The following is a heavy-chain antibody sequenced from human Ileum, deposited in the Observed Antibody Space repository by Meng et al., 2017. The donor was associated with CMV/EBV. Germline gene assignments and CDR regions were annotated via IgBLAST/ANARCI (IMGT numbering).Heavy chain of an antibody. CDR3: ARLPDISGWPFDF. CDR1: GGSINRDY. Sequence: QLQLQESGAGLVKPSETLSLTCTVSGGSINRDYLTWIRQAPGKGLEWIGYIYYNGRTEYNPSLRSRITITVDTSSNQSSLKLISVTAADTAVYYCARLPDISGWPFDFWGPGILVTVSS. D-gene: IGHD6-19*01. J-gene: IGHJ4*02. V-gene: IGHV4-59*01. CDR2: IYYNGRT.